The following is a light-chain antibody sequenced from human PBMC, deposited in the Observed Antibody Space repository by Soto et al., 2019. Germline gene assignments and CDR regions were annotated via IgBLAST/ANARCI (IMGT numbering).Light chain of an antibody. CDR1: SSDVGGYNY. CDR3: SSYTTISTYV. J-gene: IGLJ1*01. V-gene: IGLV2-14*03. Sequence: QSVLTQPASVSGSPGQSITISCTGTSSDVGGYNYVSWYQQHPGKAPKLMIYDVSNRPSGVSNRFSGSKSANTASLTISGLQAEDVADYYCSSYTTISTYVFGTGTKVTVL. CDR2: DVS.